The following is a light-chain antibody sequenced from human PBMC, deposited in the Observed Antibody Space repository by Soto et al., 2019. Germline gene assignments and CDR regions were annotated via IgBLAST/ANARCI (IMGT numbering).Light chain of an antibody. CDR2: GAS. Sequence: EIVLTQSPGTLSLSPGERATLSCRASQSISSSYLAWYQQKLGQAPRLLIYGASSRATGIPDRFSGSGSGXDXXXTXXXLXXEDXXXXYXQQYGSSPPWTFGQGTKVEIK. CDR1: QSISSSY. J-gene: IGKJ1*01. V-gene: IGKV3-20*01. CDR3: QQYGSSPPWT.